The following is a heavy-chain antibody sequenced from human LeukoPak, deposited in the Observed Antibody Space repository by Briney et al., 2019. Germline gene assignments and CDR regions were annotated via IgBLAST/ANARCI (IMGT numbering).Heavy chain of an antibody. CDR3: AKDTGVVVALDS. J-gene: IGHJ4*02. CDR2: IRYDGSNK. D-gene: IGHD2-15*01. CDR1: GFTFRSYG. Sequence: PGGSLRLSCAASGFTFRSYGMHWVRQAPGKGLEWVAFIRYDGSNKYYADSVKGRFTISRDNSKNTLYLQMNSLRAEDTAEYYCAKDTGVVVALDSWGQGTQVTVSS. V-gene: IGHV3-30*02.